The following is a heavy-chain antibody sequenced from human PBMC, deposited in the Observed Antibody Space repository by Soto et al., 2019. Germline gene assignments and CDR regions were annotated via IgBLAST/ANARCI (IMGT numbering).Heavy chain of an antibody. CDR3: ATSNWFDP. Sequence: QLQLQESGPGLVKPSETLSLTCTVSGGSISSRGYYWGWIRQPPGKGLEWIGTIYYSGSTYYNPSLTSRVTISVDTPKNQFSLKLSSVTAADTAVYYCATSNWFDPWGQGTLVTVSS. CDR2: IYYSGST. CDR1: GGSISSRGYY. J-gene: IGHJ5*02. V-gene: IGHV4-39*01.